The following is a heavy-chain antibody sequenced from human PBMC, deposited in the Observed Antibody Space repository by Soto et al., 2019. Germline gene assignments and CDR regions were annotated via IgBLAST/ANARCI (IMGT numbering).Heavy chain of an antibody. CDR1: GFTFSSYA. J-gene: IGHJ3*02. V-gene: IGHV3-30-3*02. CDR3: AKLRSSSWTQYAFDI. Sequence: PGGSLRLSCAASGFTFSSYALHWVRQAPGKGLEWVAVISYDGSNKYYADSVKGRFTISRDNSKNTLYLQMNSLRAEDTAVYYCAKLRSSSWTQYAFDIWGHGTMVTVSS. CDR2: ISYDGSNK. D-gene: IGHD6-13*01.